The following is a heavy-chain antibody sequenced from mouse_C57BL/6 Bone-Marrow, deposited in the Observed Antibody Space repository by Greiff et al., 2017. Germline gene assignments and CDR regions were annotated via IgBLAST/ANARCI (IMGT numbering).Heavy chain of an antibody. CDR3: TTNYGSSDRYFDV. J-gene: IGHJ1*03. CDR1: GFNIKDYY. D-gene: IGHD1-1*01. Sequence: EVKLQESGAELVRPGASVKLSCTASGFNIKDYYMHWVKQRPEQGLEWIGRIDPEDGDTEYAPKFQGKATMTADTSSNTAYLQLSSLTSEDTAVYYCTTNYGSSDRYFDVWGTGTTVTVSS. CDR2: IDPEDGDT. V-gene: IGHV14-1*01.